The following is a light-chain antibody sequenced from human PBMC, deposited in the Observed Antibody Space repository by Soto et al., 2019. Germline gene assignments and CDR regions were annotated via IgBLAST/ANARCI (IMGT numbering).Light chain of an antibody. CDR2: GVT. J-gene: IGLJ1*01. CDR1: SSDIGAYNY. CDR3: CSYAGSYTFDV. V-gene: IGLV2-14*01. Sequence: QSVLTQPASVSGSPGQSITISCTGTSSDIGAYNYVSWYQQYPGKAPKLMIYGVTNRPSGVSNRFSGSKSGNTASLTISGLQAADEADYYCCSYAGSYTFDVFGTGTKVTVL.